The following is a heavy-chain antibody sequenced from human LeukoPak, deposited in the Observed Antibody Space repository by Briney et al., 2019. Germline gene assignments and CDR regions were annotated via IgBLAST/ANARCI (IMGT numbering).Heavy chain of an antibody. Sequence: GGSLRLSCAASGFTFDDYGMSWVRQAPGKRLEWVSGINWNGGSTGYADSVKGRFTISRDNAKKSLYLEMNSLRAEDTALYYCARDGASGSYYTTVSGWGQGTLVTVSS. J-gene: IGHJ4*02. CDR1: GFTFDDYG. V-gene: IGHV3-20*04. CDR2: INWNGGST. D-gene: IGHD3-10*01. CDR3: ARDGASGSYYTTVSG.